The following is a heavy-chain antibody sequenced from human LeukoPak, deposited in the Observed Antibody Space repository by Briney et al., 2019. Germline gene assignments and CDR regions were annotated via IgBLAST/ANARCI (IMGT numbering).Heavy chain of an antibody. J-gene: IGHJ5*02. Sequence: PGGSLRLSCSVSGFTFSSHAMHWVRQAPGKGLECVAYISYDGSFQYHADSVKGRFTISRDNSKDILYLQMNSHRVDDSATYYCVGEVGSRQMNSWGQGTLVTVSS. D-gene: IGHD1-26*01. CDR3: VGEVGSRQMNS. CDR2: ISYDGSFQ. V-gene: IGHV3-30-3*01. CDR1: GFTFSSHA.